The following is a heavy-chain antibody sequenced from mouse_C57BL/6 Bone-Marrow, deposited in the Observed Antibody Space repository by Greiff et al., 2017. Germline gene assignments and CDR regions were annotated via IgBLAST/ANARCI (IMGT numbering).Heavy chain of an antibody. D-gene: IGHD2-4*01. J-gene: IGHJ4*01. CDR2: ISSGGSYT. CDR1: GFTFSSYG. CDR3: ARHNLITDYYAMDY. V-gene: IGHV5-6*01. Sequence: EVKLVESGGDLVKPGGSLKLSCAASGFTFSSYGMSWVRQTPDKRLEWVATISSGGSYTYYPDSVKGRFTISRDNAKNTLYLQMNSLKSEDTAMYYCARHNLITDYYAMDYGGQGTSVTVSS.